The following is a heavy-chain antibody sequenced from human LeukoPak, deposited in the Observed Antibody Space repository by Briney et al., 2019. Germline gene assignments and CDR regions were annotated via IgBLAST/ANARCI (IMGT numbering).Heavy chain of an antibody. J-gene: IGHJ6*03. Sequence: SETLSLTCAVYGGSFSGYYWSWIRQPPGKGLEWIGEINHSGSTNYNPSLKSRVTISVDTSKNQFSLKLSSVTAADTAVYYCARERGDIVVVPAATLYYYYYMDVWGKGTTVTVSS. V-gene: IGHV4-34*01. D-gene: IGHD2-2*01. CDR1: GGSFSGYY. CDR2: INHSGST. CDR3: ARERGDIVVVPAATLYYYYYMDV.